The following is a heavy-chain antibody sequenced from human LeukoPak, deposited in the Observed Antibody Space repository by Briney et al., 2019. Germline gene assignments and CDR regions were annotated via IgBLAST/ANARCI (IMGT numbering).Heavy chain of an antibody. J-gene: IGHJ3*02. V-gene: IGHV3-53*01. Sequence: GGSLRLSCAASGFTVSSNYMTWVRQAPGKGLEWVSVIYSGGNTYYADSVNGRFTISRDNSKNTLYLQMNSLRAEDTAVYYCARAYSSSWFAFDIWGQGTTVTVSS. CDR2: IYSGGNT. CDR3: ARAYSSSWFAFDI. D-gene: IGHD6-13*01. CDR1: GFTVSSNY.